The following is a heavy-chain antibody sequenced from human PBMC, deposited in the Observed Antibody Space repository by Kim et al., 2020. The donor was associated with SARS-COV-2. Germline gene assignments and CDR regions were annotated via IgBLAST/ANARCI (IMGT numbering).Heavy chain of an antibody. CDR3: ARFTDPYSSSSEVYYYGMDV. D-gene: IGHD6-6*01. V-gene: IGHV1-69*13. CDR2: IIPIFGTS. Sequence: SVKVSCKASGGTFSIYAISWVRQAPGQGLEWMGGIIPIFGTSNYAQKFQGRVTITADESTSTAYMELSSLRSEDTAVYYCARFTDPYSSSSEVYYYGMDVWGQGTTVTVPS. J-gene: IGHJ6*02. CDR1: GGTFSIYA.